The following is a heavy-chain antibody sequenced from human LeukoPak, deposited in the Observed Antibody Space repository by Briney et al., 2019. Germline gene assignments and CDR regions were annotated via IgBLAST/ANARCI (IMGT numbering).Heavy chain of an antibody. CDR3: SRESGAFCPFGY. J-gene: IGHJ4*02. D-gene: IGHD1-26*01. Sequence: GSLRLSCSASGFTFSSYAMYWVRQAPGKGLEWIGEVSLAGQTNYNPSLNGRVTMSLDESSNQLSLKLTSVTAADTAIYYCSRESGAFCPFGYWGQGTLVIVPS. CDR1: GFTFSSYAM. V-gene: IGHV4-4*02. CDR2: VSLAGQT.